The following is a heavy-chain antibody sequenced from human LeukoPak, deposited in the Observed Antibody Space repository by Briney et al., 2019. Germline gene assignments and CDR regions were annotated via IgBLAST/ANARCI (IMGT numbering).Heavy chain of an antibody. D-gene: IGHD6-13*01. CDR3: AREESGIAAASEY. Sequence: ASVTVSCKASGYTFTRYGISWVRQAPGQGLEWMGWISAYNGNTNYAQNLQGRVTMTTDTPASTAYMELRSLTSDDTAVYYCAREESGIAAASEYWGQGTLVTVSS. V-gene: IGHV1-18*01. J-gene: IGHJ4*02. CDR2: ISAYNGNT. CDR1: GYTFTRYG.